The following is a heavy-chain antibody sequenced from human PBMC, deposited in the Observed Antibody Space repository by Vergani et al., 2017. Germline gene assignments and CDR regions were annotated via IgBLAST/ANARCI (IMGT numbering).Heavy chain of an antibody. CDR2: SYSGDET. V-gene: IGHV3-66*02. Sequence: ELQLVESGGGLVQPGGSLRLSCAASGSTVSGNYMTWVRQSPGKGLEWVSHSYSGDETYYADSVKGRVTISRDTSKNTFHLEINNLRVEDTALYYCARGNYLGSGTYVDPWGQGTLVTVSS. CDR1: GSTVSGNY. J-gene: IGHJ5*02. CDR3: ARGNYLGSGTYVDP. D-gene: IGHD3-10*01.